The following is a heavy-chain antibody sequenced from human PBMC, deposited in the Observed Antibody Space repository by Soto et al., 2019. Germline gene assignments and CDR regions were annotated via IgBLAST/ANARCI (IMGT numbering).Heavy chain of an antibody. CDR1: GFSFSNYA. Sequence: PGGSLRLSCGASGFSFSNYAMSWVRQAPGKGLEWVSTISGNGGSTYYPDSMRGRFTTSRDNSKKTLYLEMNSLRADDTAVYFCAKGKANTVFGVDTLFGYWGPGTLVTVSS. CDR3: AKGKANTVFGVDTLFGY. D-gene: IGHD3-3*01. V-gene: IGHV3-23*01. J-gene: IGHJ4*02. CDR2: ISGNGGST.